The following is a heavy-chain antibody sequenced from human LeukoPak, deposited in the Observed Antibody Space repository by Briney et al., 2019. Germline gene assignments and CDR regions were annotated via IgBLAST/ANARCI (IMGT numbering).Heavy chain of an antibody. CDR1: GFSFSSYA. CDR2: ISYDGSNK. Sequence: GGSLRLSCAASGFSFSSYAMHWVRQAPGKGLEWVEVISYDGSNKYYADSVKGRFTISRDNSKNTLYLQMNSLRAEDTAVYYCARRGSGSFLDPFDYWGQGTLVTVSS. V-gene: IGHV3-30-3*01. J-gene: IGHJ4*02. D-gene: IGHD3-10*01. CDR3: ARRGSGSFLDPFDY.